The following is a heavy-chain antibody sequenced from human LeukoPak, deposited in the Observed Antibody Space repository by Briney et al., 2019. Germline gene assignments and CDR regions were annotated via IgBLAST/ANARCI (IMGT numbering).Heavy chain of an antibody. CDR3: AKTFASAYFQH. J-gene: IGHJ1*01. V-gene: IGHV3-23*01. Sequence: GGSLRPSCAASGFTFSSYAMSWVRQAPGKGLEWVSAISGSGGSTYYADSVKGRFTISRDNSKNTLYLQMNSLRAEDTAVYYCAKTFASAYFQHWGQGTLVTVSS. CDR1: GFTFSSYA. CDR2: ISGSGGST.